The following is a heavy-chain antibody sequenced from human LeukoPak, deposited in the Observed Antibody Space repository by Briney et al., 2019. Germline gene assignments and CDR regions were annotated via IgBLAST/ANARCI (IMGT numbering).Heavy chain of an antibody. D-gene: IGHD3-10*01. CDR1: GFTFSSYS. J-gene: IGHJ4*02. Sequence: KTGGSLRLSCAASGFTFSSYSMNWVRQAPGKGLEWVSSISSSSSYIYYADSLKGRFTISRDNSKNALYLQINSLRAEDTAVYYCAKDRLSGSENYGNLDYWGQGTLVTVSS. CDR2: ISSSSSYI. V-gene: IGHV3-21*04. CDR3: AKDRLSGSENYGNLDY.